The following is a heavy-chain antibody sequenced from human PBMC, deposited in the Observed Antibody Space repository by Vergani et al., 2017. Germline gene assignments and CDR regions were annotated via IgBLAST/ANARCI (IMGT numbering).Heavy chain of an antibody. CDR1: GFTFSDYF. CDR3: ARGRYGDYYYYGLDV. J-gene: IGHJ6*02. D-gene: IGHD4-17*01. V-gene: IGHV3-11*04. CDR2: ISLSASSI. Sequence: QVQLVEAGGGLVKPGGSLRLSCAASGFTFSDYFMGWIRQAPGKGLEWVSYISLSASSIYYADSVKGRFTISRDNAAQSFYLQFNNLSADDTALYYCARGRYGDYYYYGLDVWGQGTTVTVSS.